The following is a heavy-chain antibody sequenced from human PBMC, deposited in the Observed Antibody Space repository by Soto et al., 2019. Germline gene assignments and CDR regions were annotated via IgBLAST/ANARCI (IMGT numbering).Heavy chain of an antibody. V-gene: IGHV4-30-2*01. CDR2: IYHSGST. CDR3: ARGGKTYYDSSGSLFDY. Sequence: SETLSLTCAVSGSSISSGGYSWSWIRQPPGKGLEWIGYIYHSGSTYYNPSLKSRVTISVDRSKNQFSLKLSSVTAADTAVYYCARGGKTYYDSSGSLFDYWGQGTLVTVSS. CDR1: GSSISSGGYS. J-gene: IGHJ4*02. D-gene: IGHD3-22*01.